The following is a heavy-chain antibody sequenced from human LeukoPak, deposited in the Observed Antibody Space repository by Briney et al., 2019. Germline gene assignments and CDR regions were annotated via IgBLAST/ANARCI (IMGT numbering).Heavy chain of an antibody. J-gene: IGHJ6*02. CDR3: ARHMGYCSSTSCSRNYYGMDV. CDR2: IYYSGST. Sequence: PSETLSFTCTVSGGSISSYYWSWIRQPPGKGLEWIGYIYYSGSTNYNPSLKSRVTISVDTSKNQFSLKLSSVTAADTAVYYCARHMGYCSSTSCSRNYYGMDVWGQGTTVTVSS. D-gene: IGHD2-2*01. CDR1: GGSISSYY. V-gene: IGHV4-59*08.